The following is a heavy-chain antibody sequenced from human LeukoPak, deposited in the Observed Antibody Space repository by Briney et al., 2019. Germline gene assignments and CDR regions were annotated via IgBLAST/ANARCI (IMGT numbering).Heavy chain of an antibody. CDR2: IYYSGST. D-gene: IGHD5-24*01. V-gene: IGHV4-31*03. CDR3: ARGHRDDAFDI. J-gene: IGHJ3*02. Sequence: SQTLSLTCTVSGGSISSGGYYWSWIRQHPGKGLEWIGYIYYSGSTYYNPSLKSRVTISVDTSKNQFSLKLSSVTAADTAVYCCARGHRDDAFDIWGQGTMVTVSS. CDR1: GGSISSGGYY.